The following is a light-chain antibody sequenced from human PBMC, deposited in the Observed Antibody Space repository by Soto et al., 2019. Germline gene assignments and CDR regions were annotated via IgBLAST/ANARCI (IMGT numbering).Light chain of an antibody. CDR1: LSVSSD. J-gene: IGKJ1*01. CDR3: QQYNSILRT. Sequence: EIVMTQSPATLSLSPGERATLSCRASLSVSSDLAWYRQKPGQAPRLLIYGASTRATGIPARFSGSGSGTEFTLTISSLQPDDFATYYCQQYNSILRTFGQGTKVDIK. V-gene: IGKV3-15*01. CDR2: GAS.